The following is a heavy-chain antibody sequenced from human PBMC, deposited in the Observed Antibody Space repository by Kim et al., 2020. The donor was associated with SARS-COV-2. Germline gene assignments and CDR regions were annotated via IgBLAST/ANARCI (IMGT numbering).Heavy chain of an antibody. CDR1: GGSFSGYY. Sequence: SETLSLTCAVYGGSFSGYYWSWIRQPPGKGLEWIGEINHSGSTNYNPSLKSRVTISVDTSKNQFSLKLSSVTAADTAVYYCARTGTAARPYYYYYYGMDVWGQGTTVTVSS. CDR2: INHSGST. CDR3: ARTGTAARPYYYYYYGMDV. V-gene: IGHV4-34*01. D-gene: IGHD6-6*01. J-gene: IGHJ6*02.